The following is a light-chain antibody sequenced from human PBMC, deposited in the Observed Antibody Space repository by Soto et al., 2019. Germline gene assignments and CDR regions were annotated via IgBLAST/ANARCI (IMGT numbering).Light chain of an antibody. Sequence: DIQMTQSPSSLSASVGDRVTITCRASQSISSYLNWYQQKPGKAPKLLIYAASSLQSGVPSRFSGSGSGTDFHLTISSLQPEDFATYYCQQSYSTPRYTFGQGTKLEI. CDR1: QSISSY. V-gene: IGKV1-39*01. J-gene: IGKJ2*01. CDR3: QQSYSTPRYT. CDR2: AAS.